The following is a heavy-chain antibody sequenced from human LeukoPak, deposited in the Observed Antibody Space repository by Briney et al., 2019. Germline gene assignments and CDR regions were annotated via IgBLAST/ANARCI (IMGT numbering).Heavy chain of an antibody. CDR3: ARGGYYDMFDY. V-gene: IGHV3-7*01. Sequence: GGSLRLSCAASGFTFTSNAVSWVRQAPGKGLEWVANIKQDGSEKYYVDSVKGRFTISRDNAKNSLYLQMNSLRAEDTAVYYCARGGYYDMFDYWGQGTLVTVSS. CDR2: IKQDGSEK. J-gene: IGHJ4*02. D-gene: IGHD3-22*01. CDR1: GFTFTSNA.